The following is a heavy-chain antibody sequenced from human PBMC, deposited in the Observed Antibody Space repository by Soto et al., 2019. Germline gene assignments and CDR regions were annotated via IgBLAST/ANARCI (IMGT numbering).Heavy chain of an antibody. CDR1: GDSVSTNTAT. V-gene: IGHV6-1*01. Sequence: SQTLSLTGDISGDSVSTNTATWNWIRQSPSRGLEWLGRTYYRSKWYNDYAVSVKSRITISPDISNSQVSLHLNSVTPDDTAVDYCVRLIGNSWLDSWGQGTLVTVSS. CDR2: TYYRSKWYN. D-gene: IGHD2-8*01. J-gene: IGHJ5*01. CDR3: VRLIGNSWLDS.